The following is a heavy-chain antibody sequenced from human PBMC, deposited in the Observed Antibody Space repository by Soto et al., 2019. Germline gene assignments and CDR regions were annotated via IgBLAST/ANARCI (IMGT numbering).Heavy chain of an antibody. J-gene: IGHJ4*02. CDR3: AKSGISSLYNFDY. V-gene: IGHV3-23*01. CDR2: VSGSGSST. CDR1: RFTFRSYA. D-gene: IGHD3-10*01. Sequence: EVQLLESGGGLVQPGGSLRLSCAASRFTFRSYAMSWVRQAPGKGLEWVSTVSGSGSSTDYADSVKGRFTISRDNSKDTLFLQVNSLRAEDTAVYFCAKSGISSLYNFDYWGQGTLVTVSS.